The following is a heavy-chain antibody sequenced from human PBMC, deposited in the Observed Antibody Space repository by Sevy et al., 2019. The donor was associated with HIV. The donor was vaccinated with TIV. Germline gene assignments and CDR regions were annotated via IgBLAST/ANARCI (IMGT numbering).Heavy chain of an antibody. CDR3: ARGNSGSFDY. CDR1: GFTFDDYG. D-gene: IGHD3-22*01. Sequence: GGSLRLSCAASGFTFDDYGMSWVRQAPGKGLEWVSGINWNGGSTGYADSVKGRFTISRDNAKNSVYLQMNSLIPEDTAIYYCARGNSGSFDYWGQGTLVTVSS. CDR2: INWNGGST. V-gene: IGHV3-20*04. J-gene: IGHJ4*02.